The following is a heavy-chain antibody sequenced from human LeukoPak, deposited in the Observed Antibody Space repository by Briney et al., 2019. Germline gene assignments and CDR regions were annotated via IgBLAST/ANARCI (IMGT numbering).Heavy chain of an antibody. CDR1: RFTFSSYW. Sequence: GGSLRLSCAASRFTFSSYWMSWVRQAPGKGLEWVANIKQDGSEKYYVDSVKGRFTISRDNAKNSLYLQMNSLRAEDTAVYYCARDRCSSTSCYTPPGDYWGQGTLVTVSS. J-gene: IGHJ4*02. D-gene: IGHD2-2*02. CDR3: ARDRCSSTSCYTPPGDY. CDR2: IKQDGSEK. V-gene: IGHV3-7*01.